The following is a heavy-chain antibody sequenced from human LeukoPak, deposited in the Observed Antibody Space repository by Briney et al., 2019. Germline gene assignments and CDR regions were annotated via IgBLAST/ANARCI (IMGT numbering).Heavy chain of an antibody. CDR1: SGSVSGYY. V-gene: IGHV4-59*08. CDR3: ARHDVVAVIRRGFDF. Sequence: SETLSLTCTVSSGSVSGYYWSWIRQPPGKGLEYIGYIFYSGTTLYSPSLKGRVTISIDTSENQISLKLSSVTAADTAVYYCARHDVVAVIRRGFDFWGQGTLVTVSS. CDR2: IFYSGTT. J-gene: IGHJ4*02. D-gene: IGHD2-21*02.